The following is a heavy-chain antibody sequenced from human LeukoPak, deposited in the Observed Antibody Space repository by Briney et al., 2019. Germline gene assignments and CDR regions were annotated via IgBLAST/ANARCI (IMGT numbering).Heavy chain of an antibody. D-gene: IGHD2-21*02. J-gene: IGHJ4*02. CDR1: GITFSSYA. CDR3: ARDTDQYCGRDCYVDY. CDR2: IVGRGGIT. V-gene: IGHV3-23*01. Sequence: GGSLRLSCAASGITFSSYAMSWVRQAPGKGLEWVSTIVGRGGITYYAASVKRRFTISRDNARNSLYLQMNSLRAEDTAVYYCARDTDQYCGRDCYVDYWGQGTLVTVSS.